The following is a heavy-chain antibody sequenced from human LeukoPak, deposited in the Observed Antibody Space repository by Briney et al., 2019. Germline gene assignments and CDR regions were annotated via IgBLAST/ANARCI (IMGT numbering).Heavy chain of an antibody. CDR1: EFTFSKYA. Sequence: PGGSLRLSCAASEFTFSKYAMNWVRKAPGKGLGWVSVISGSGGSTYDADSVKGRFTVSRDNSKSTLYLQLNSLSVEDTAVYYCAKVDGVRAAPGRGRVDSWGQGTLVTVSS. CDR2: ISGSGGST. J-gene: IGHJ4*02. D-gene: IGHD6-13*01. CDR3: AKVDGVRAAPGRGRVDS. V-gene: IGHV3-23*01.